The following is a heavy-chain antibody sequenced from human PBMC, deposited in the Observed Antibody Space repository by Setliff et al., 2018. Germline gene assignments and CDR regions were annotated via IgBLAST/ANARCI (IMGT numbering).Heavy chain of an antibody. D-gene: IGHD3-10*01. CDR2: IYPGDSDT. CDR3: ARLAMVRGVTSNWFDP. J-gene: IGHJ5*02. V-gene: IGHV5-51*01. Sequence: GESLKISCNDSGYSFTSYWIGWVRQMPGKGLEWMGIIYPGDSDTRYSPSFQGQVTISADKSISTAYLQWSSLKASDTAMYYCARLAMVRGVTSNWFDPWGQGTLVTVSS. CDR1: GYSFTSYW.